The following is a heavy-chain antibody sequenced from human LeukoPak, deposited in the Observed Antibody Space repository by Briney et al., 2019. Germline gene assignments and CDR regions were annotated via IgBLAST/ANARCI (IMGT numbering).Heavy chain of an antibody. Sequence: GGSLRLSCGASGFTFSSYGMHLVRQAPGKGLEWVTVISYEGRNIFYADSVTGRFIISRDNSKNTLYLQMNSLRDEDTAVYYCAKDRSMTGNNDAFDIWGQGTMVTVPS. CDR3: AKDRSMTGNNDAFDI. V-gene: IGHV3-30*18. D-gene: IGHD1-20*01. J-gene: IGHJ3*02. CDR2: ISYEGRNI. CDR1: GFTFSSYG.